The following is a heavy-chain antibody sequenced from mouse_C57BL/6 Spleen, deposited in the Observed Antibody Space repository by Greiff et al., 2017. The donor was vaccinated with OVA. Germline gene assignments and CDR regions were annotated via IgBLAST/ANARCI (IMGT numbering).Heavy chain of an antibody. V-gene: IGHV14-4*01. D-gene: IGHD1-1*01. J-gene: IGHJ4*01. Sequence: EVQLQESGAELVRPGASVKLSCTASGFNIKDDYMHWVKQRPEQGLEWIGWIDPENGDTESASKFQGKATITADTSSNTAYLQLSSLTSEDTAVYYCTTSTVAYAMDYWGQGTSVTVSS. CDR1: GFNIKDDY. CDR2: IDPENGDT. CDR3: TTSTVAYAMDY.